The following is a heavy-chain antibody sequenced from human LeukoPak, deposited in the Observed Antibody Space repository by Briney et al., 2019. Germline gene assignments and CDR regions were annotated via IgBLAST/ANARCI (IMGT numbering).Heavy chain of an antibody. CDR3: ARDSPVNYYGSGSYSTMTMYYYYYGMDV. Sequence: ASVKVSCKASGYTFTSYGISWVRQAPGQGLEWMGWISAYNGNTNYAQKLQGRVTMTTDTSTSTAYMELRSLRSDDTAVYYCARDSPVNYYGSGSYSTMTMYYYYYGMDVWGQGTTVTVSS. J-gene: IGHJ6*02. V-gene: IGHV1-18*01. CDR1: GYTFTSYG. D-gene: IGHD3-10*01. CDR2: ISAYNGNT.